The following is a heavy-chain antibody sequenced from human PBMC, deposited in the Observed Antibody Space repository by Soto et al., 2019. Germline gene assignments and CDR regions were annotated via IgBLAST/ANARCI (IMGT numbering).Heavy chain of an antibody. Sequence: QVQLVESGGGVVQPGRSLRLSCAASGFIFSRYAMHWVRQAPGKGLEWVAVISHDGSNEYYADSMEGRFTISRDNSKNTLYVKMNSPRVEDTAVYYWARGVREDNGMDVWGQGTTVTVS. CDR3: ARGVREDNGMDV. CDR1: GFIFSRYA. CDR2: ISHDGSNE. V-gene: IGHV3-30*03. J-gene: IGHJ6*02. D-gene: IGHD3-10*01.